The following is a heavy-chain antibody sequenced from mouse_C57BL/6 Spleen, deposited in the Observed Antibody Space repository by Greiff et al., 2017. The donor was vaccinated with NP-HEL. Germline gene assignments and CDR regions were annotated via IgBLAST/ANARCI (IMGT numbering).Heavy chain of an antibody. CDR2: INPNNGGT. J-gene: IGHJ2*01. CDR1: GYTFTDYN. CDR3: ARTPLYSNYLVDY. Sequence: VQLQQSGPELVKPGASVKMSCKASGYTFTDYNMHWVKQSHGKSLEWIGYINPNNGGTSYNQKFKGKATLTVNKSSSTAYMELRSLTSEDSAVYYCARTPLYSNYLVDYWGQGTTLTVSS. V-gene: IGHV1-22*01. D-gene: IGHD2-5*01.